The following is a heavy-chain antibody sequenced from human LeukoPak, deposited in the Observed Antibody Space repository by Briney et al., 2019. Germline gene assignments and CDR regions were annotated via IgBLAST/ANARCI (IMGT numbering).Heavy chain of an antibody. J-gene: IGHJ4*02. CDR3: ARDRGPSGTDY. CDR2: ISGSGGST. Sequence: GGSLRLSCAASGFAFSSYAMSWVRQAPGKGLEWVSAISGSGGSTYYADSVKGRFTISRDNSKNTLYLQMNSLRAEDTAVYYCARDRGPSGTDYWGQGTLVTVSS. V-gene: IGHV3-23*01. CDR1: GFAFSSYA.